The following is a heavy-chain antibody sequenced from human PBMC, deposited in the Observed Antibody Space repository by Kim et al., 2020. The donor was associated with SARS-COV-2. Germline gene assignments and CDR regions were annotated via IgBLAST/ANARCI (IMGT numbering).Heavy chain of an antibody. CDR3: ARDPPLWFGEAYYYYYGMDV. D-gene: IGHD3-10*01. V-gene: IGHV1-3*01. CDR1: GYTFTSYA. Sequence: ASVKVSCKASGYTFTSYAMHWVRQAPGQRLEWKGWINAGNGNTKYSQKFQGRVTITRDTSASTAYMELSSLRSEDTAVYYCARDPPLWFGEAYYYYYGMDVWGQGTTVTVSS. CDR2: INAGNGNT. J-gene: IGHJ6*02.